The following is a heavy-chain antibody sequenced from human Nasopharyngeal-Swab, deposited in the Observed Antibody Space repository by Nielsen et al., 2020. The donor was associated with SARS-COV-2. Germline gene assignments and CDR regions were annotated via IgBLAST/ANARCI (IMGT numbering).Heavy chain of an antibody. CDR2: ISHRGTT. D-gene: IGHD5-24*01. J-gene: IGHJ4*02. CDR3: ARGGGVWLQLSTYFDY. Sequence: SETLSLTCTVSGGSVNSHYWSWIRQPPGKGLEWIGYISHRGTTKYNPSLKSRGTISVDTSKNQFSLKLSSVTAADTAVYYCARGGGVWLQLSTYFDYWGQGTLVTVSS. CDR1: GGSVNSHY. V-gene: IGHV4-59*02.